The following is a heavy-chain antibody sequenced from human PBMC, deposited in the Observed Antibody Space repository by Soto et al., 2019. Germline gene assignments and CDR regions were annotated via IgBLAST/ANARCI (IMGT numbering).Heavy chain of an antibody. J-gene: IGHJ5*02. CDR3: VRDGTKTLRDWFDP. CDR2: IYATGTT. Sequence: PSETLSLTCTVSGASISGFYWSWIRKSAGKGLEWIGRIYATGTTDYNPSLKSRVMMSVDTSKKQFSLRLRSVTAADTAVYYCVRDGTKTLRDWFDPWGQGISVTVSS. CDR1: GASISGFY. V-gene: IGHV4-4*07. D-gene: IGHD1-1*01.